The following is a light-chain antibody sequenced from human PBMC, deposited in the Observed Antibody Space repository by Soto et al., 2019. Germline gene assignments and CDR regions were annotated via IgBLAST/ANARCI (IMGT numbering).Light chain of an antibody. J-gene: IGKJ1*01. V-gene: IGKV3-20*01. Sequence: EIVLTQSPGTLSLSPGERATLSCRASQSVSSNSLAWYQQNPGQAPRLLIYGASNRATGIPDRFTGSGSGTDFTLTISRLEPEDFAVYYCQQHRTSPWTFGQGTKVEIK. CDR2: GAS. CDR3: QQHRTSPWT. CDR1: QSVSSNS.